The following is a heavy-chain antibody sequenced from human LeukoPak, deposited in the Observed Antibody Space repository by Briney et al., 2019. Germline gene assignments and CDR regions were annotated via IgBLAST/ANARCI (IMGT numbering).Heavy chain of an antibody. V-gene: IGHV3-21*01. D-gene: IGHD3-10*01. CDR1: GFTFSSYS. Sequence: GGSLRLSCAASGFTFSSYSMNWVRQAPGKGLEWVSSISSSSSYIYYADSVKGRFTISRDNSKNTLYLQMNSLRAEDTAVYYCAKVAGPGQYYYYMDVWGTGTTVTVSS. CDR2: ISSSSSYI. J-gene: IGHJ6*03. CDR3: AKVAGPGQYYYYMDV.